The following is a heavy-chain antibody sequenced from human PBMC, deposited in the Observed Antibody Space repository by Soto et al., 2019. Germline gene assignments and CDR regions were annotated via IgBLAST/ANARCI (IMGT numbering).Heavy chain of an antibody. D-gene: IGHD3-3*01. CDR2: ISSSGSTI. CDR3: ASQFRSGYLDYYYGMDV. CDR1: GFTFSDYY. V-gene: IGHV3-11*01. J-gene: IGHJ6*02. Sequence: GGSLRLSCAASGFTFSDYYMSWIRQAPGKGLEWVSYISSSGSTIYYADSVKGRFTISRDNAKNSLYLQMNSLRAEDTAVYYCASQFRSGYLDYYYGMDVWGQGTTVTVSS.